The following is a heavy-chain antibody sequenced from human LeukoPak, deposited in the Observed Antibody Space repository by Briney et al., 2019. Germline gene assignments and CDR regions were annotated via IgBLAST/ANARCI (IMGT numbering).Heavy chain of an antibody. V-gene: IGHV3-7*01. D-gene: IGHD3-10*01. Sequence: PGGSLRLSCAASGFTFSSYWMSWVRQAPGKGLEWVANIKQDGSEKYYVDSVKGRFTISRDNAKNSLYLQMNSLRAEDTAVYYCARAGSGPYYYYMDVSGKGTTVTVSS. J-gene: IGHJ6*03. CDR3: ARAGSGPYYYYMDV. CDR2: IKQDGSEK. CDR1: GFTFSSYW.